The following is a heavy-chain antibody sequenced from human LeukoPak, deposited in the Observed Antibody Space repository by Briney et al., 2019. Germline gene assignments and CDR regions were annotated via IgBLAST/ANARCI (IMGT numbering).Heavy chain of an antibody. CDR1: GYTFTSYS. V-gene: IGHV1-8*02. Sequence: GASVKVSCKASGYTFTSYSMHWVRQAPGQGFEWMGWMNPKTGRTGFAQKFRGRFTMTRNISINTAYLEVTNLRFEDTALYYCVTGVPWDWGQGSLITVSS. CDR2: MNPKTGRT. CDR3: VTGVPWD. J-gene: IGHJ4*02. D-gene: IGHD1-26*01.